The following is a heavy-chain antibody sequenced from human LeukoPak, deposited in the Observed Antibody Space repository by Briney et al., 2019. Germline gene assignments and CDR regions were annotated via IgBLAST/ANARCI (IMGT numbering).Heavy chain of an antibody. J-gene: IGHJ6*02. CDR2: VSAYNGNT. V-gene: IGHV1-18*01. D-gene: IGHD3-10*01. CDR1: GYTFTSYG. Sequence: GASVKVSCKASGYTFTSYGISWVRQAPGQGLEWMGWVSAYNGNTNYVQKRQGKVTMTTDTSTSTAYMELRSLRSDDTAVYYCARAMVRGVILHYYGMDVWGQGTTVTVSS. CDR3: ARAMVRGVILHYYGMDV.